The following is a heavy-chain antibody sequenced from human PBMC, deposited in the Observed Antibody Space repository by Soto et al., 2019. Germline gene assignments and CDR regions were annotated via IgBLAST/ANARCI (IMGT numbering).Heavy chain of an antibody. CDR1: GFTFSSYS. J-gene: IGHJ4*02. V-gene: IGHV3-21*01. Sequence: EVQLVESGGGLVKPGGSLRLSCAASGFTFSSYSMHWVRQAPGKGLEWVSSISSRSRSIYYADSQKGRFTISRDNTKNSLYVQMNNLRAEDTAVYFCARDGSDYECLTPYPSDHWGQGTLVTVSS. CDR2: ISSRSRSI. D-gene: IGHD5-12*01. CDR3: ARDGSDYECLTPYPSDH.